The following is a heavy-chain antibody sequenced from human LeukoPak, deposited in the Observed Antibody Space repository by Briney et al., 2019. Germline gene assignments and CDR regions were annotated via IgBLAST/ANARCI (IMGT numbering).Heavy chain of an antibody. Sequence: SESLSLTCTVSGGSISSGGYYWSWIRQHPGKGLEWIGYIYYSGSTYYNPSLKSRVTISVDTSKNQFSLKLSSVTAADTAVYYCARALASYYYDSSGYPGAFDIWGQGTMVTVSS. CDR1: GGSISSGGYY. D-gene: IGHD3-22*01. V-gene: IGHV4-31*03. CDR3: ARALASYYYDSSGYPGAFDI. CDR2: IYYSGST. J-gene: IGHJ3*02.